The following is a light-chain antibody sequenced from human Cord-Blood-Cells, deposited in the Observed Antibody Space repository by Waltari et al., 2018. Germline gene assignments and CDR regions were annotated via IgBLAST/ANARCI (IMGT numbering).Light chain of an antibody. Sequence: PASVSESPGQSITISCTGTSSDVGGYNYVSWYQQHPGKAPKLMIYDVSKRPSGVSNRFSGSKSGNTASLTISGLQAEDEADYYCSSYTSSSTYVFGTGTKVTVL. CDR2: DVS. CDR1: SSDVGGYNY. CDR3: SSYTSSSTYV. V-gene: IGLV2-14*01. J-gene: IGLJ1*01.